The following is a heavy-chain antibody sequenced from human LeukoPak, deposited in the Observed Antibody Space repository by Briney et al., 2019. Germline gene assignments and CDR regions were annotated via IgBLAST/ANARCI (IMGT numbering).Heavy chain of an antibody. CDR1: GFTLSSHS. Sequence: GGSLRLSCAASGFTLSSHSMNWVRQAPGKGLEWVSYISSSSSTIYYADSVKGRFTISRDNAKNSLYLQMNSLRAEDTAVYYCARGMGLQYYYYYGMDVWGQGTTVTVSS. V-gene: IGHV3-48*01. CDR3: ARGMGLQYYYYYGMDV. CDR2: ISSSSSTI. J-gene: IGHJ6*02.